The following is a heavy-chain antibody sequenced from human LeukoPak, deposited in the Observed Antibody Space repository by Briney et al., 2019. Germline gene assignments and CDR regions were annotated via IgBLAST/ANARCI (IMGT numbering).Heavy chain of an antibody. CDR1: GGTFSSYA. J-gene: IGHJ4*02. D-gene: IGHD1-26*01. V-gene: IGHV1-69*01. Sequence: SVKVSCKASGGTFSSYAISWVRQAPGQGLEWMGGIIPIFGTANYAQKFQGRVTITADESTSTAYMELSSLSSGDTAVYYCASIRSGSYRNFDYWGQGTLVTVSS. CDR2: IIPIFGTA. CDR3: ASIRSGSYRNFDY.